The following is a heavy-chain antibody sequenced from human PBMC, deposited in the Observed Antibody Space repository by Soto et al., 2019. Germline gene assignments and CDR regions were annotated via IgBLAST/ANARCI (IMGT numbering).Heavy chain of an antibody. CDR3: ARAHSNPRYCSSTSCYSWVGRHMYYFDY. J-gene: IGHJ4*02. D-gene: IGHD2-2*01. V-gene: IGHV4-39*01. CDR2: IYYSGST. Sequence: PSETLSLTCTVSGGSISSSSYYWGWIHQPPGKGLEWIGNIYYSGSTYYNPSLKSRVTISVDTSKNQFSLKLSSVTAADTAVYYCARAHSNPRYCSSTSCYSWVGRHMYYFDYWGQGTLVTVSS. CDR1: GGSISSSSYY.